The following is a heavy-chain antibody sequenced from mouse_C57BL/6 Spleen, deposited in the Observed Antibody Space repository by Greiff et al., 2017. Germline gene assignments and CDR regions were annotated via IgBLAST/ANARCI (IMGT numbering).Heavy chain of an antibody. J-gene: IGHJ3*01. Sequence: EVQLQQSGPELVKPGASVKISCKASGYTFTDYYMNWVKQSHGKSLEWIGDINPNNGGTSYNQKFKGKATLTVDKSSSTAYMELRSLTSEDSAVYYCARRNYGSPGGFAYWGQGTLVTVSA. D-gene: IGHD1-1*01. CDR2: INPNNGGT. V-gene: IGHV1-26*01. CDR3: ARRNYGSPGGFAY. CDR1: GYTFTDYY.